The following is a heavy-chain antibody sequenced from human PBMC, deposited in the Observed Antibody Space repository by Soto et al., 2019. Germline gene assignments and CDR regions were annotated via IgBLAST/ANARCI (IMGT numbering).Heavy chain of an antibody. D-gene: IGHD3-9*01. CDR2: IYYSGST. CDR1: GGSMSSYF. V-gene: IGHV4-59*01. J-gene: IGHJ4*02. Sequence: SETLSLTCTVSGGSMSSYFWTWIRQPPGKGLEWIGYIYYSGSTNYNPSLKSRVTISVDTSKNQFSLKLSSVTAADTAVYYCARASFYDILTGYSSSPNFDYWGQGTLVTVSS. CDR3: ARASFYDILTGYSSSPNFDY.